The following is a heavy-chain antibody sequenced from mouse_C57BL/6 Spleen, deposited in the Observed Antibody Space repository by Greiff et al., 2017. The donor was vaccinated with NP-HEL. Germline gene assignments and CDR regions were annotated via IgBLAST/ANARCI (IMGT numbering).Heavy chain of an antibody. CDR3: ARGGRGLAY. D-gene: IGHD3-3*01. Sequence: QVQLQQSGAELVRPGASVKLSCKASGYTFTDYYINWVKQRPGQGLEWIARIYTGSGNTYYNEKFKGKATLTAEKSSSPAYMQLSSLTSEDSAVYFCARGGRGLAYWGQGTLVTVSA. V-gene: IGHV1-76*01. CDR2: IYTGSGNT. J-gene: IGHJ3*01. CDR1: GYTFTDYY.